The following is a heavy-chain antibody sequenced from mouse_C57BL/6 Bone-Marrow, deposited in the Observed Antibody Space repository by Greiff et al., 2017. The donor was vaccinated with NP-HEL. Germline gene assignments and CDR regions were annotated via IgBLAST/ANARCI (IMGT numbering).Heavy chain of an antibody. Sequence: VQLKESGPGLVKPSQSLSLTCSVTGYSITSGYYWNWIRQFPGNKLEWMGYISYDGSNNYNPSLKNRISITRDTSKNQFFLKLNSVTTEDTATYYCARATTYAMDYWGQGTSVTVSS. V-gene: IGHV3-6*01. CDR3: ARATTYAMDY. CDR2: ISYDGSN. J-gene: IGHJ4*01. D-gene: IGHD2-1*01. CDR1: GYSITSGYY.